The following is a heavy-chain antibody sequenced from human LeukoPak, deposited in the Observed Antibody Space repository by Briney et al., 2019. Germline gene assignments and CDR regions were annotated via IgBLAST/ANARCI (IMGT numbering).Heavy chain of an antibody. D-gene: IGHD3-10*01. CDR1: GFTFSNYA. J-gene: IGHJ4*02. V-gene: IGHV3-23*01. CDR2: IGGSGGST. Sequence: GGSLRLSCAASGFTFSNYAMSWVHQAPGKGLEWVSGIGGSGGSTHYADSVKGRFTISRDNSKNTLYLQMNSLRAEDTAVYYCAKDRSYYYGSGSSFDYWGQGTLVTVSS. CDR3: AKDRSYYYGSGSSFDY.